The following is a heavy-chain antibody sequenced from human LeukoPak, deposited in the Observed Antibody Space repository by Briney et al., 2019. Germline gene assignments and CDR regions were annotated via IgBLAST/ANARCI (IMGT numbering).Heavy chain of an antibody. CDR2: IKPDGSDS. D-gene: IGHD4-17*01. CDR3: ARLFGGVTTFDY. CDR1: GFTFSAFW. Sequence: GGSLRLSCAASGFTFSAFWMSWVRQGPGKGLEWVASIKPDGSDSHHVDSVMGRFTISRDNAKNLLYLQMNSLSAEDTAVYYCARLFGGVTTFDYWGQGALVTVSS. J-gene: IGHJ4*02. V-gene: IGHV3-7*01.